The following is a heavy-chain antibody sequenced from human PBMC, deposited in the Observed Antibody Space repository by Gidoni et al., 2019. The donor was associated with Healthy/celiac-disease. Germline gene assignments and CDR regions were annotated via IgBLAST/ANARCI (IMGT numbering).Heavy chain of an antibody. CDR2: INHSGST. CDR1: GGSFSGYY. CDR3: ARGPPRVVVTAIPSYFDY. Sequence: QVQLQQWGAGLMKPSETLSLTCAVYGGSFSGYYWRGIRQPPGKGLEWIGEINHSGSTNYNPSLKSRVTISVDTSKNQFSLKLSSVTAADTAVYYCARGPPRVVVTAIPSYFDYWGQGTLVTVSS. J-gene: IGHJ4*02. V-gene: IGHV4-34*01. D-gene: IGHD2-21*02.